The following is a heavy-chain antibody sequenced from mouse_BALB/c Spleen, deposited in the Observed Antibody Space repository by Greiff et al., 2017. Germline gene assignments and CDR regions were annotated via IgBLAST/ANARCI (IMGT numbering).Heavy chain of an antibody. CDR3: AREGSTMITTDAMDY. CDR2: IWGDGST. V-gene: IGHV2-6-7*01. CDR1: GFSLTGYG. D-gene: IGHD2-4*01. J-gene: IGHJ4*01. Sequence: QVQLKESGPGLVAPSQSLSITCTVSGFSLTGYGVNWVRQPPGKGLEWLGMIWGDGSTDYNSALKSRLSISKDNSKSQVFLKMNSLQTDDTARYYCAREGSTMITTDAMDYWGQGTSVTVSS.